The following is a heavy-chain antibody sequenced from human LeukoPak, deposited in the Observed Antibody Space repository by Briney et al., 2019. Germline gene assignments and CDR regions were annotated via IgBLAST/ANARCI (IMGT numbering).Heavy chain of an antibody. CDR1: GFTFSDYY. CDR2: ISSSGSTI. CDR3: ARAGEQLVLESDC. Sequence: GGSLRLSCAASGFTFSDYYMSWLRQAPGKGLEWVSYISSSGSTIYYADSVKGRFTISRDNAKNSLYLQMNSLRAEDTAVYYCARAGEQLVLESDCWGQGTLVTVSS. D-gene: IGHD6-6*01. J-gene: IGHJ4*02. V-gene: IGHV3-11*04.